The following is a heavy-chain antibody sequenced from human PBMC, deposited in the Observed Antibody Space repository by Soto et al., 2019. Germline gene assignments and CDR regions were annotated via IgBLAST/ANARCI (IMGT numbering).Heavy chain of an antibody. CDR3: ARGSSSWPYYYGMDV. CDR2: INAGNGDT. V-gene: IGHV1-3*01. CDR1: GYTFITYA. Sequence: ASVKVSCKASGYTFITYAMHWVRQAPGQRLEWMGWINAGNGDTKFSQKLQGRVTITRDTSATTAYMQLSSLRSEDTAVYYCARGSSSWPYYYGMDVWGQGTTVTVSS. D-gene: IGHD6-13*01. J-gene: IGHJ6*02.